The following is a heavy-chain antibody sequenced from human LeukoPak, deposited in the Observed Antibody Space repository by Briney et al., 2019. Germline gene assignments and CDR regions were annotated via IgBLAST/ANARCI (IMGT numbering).Heavy chain of an antibody. CDR2: ISSSGTTI. J-gene: IGHJ4*02. D-gene: IGHD3-9*01. Sequence: GGPLRLSCAASGFTFTGFYMSWIRQAPGKGLEWVSYISSSGTTIYYADSVMGRFTISRDNAKNSLYLQMNSLRAEDTAVYYCARALTGFIPGNWGQGTLVAVSS. CDR3: ARALTGFIPGN. CDR1: GFTFTGFY. V-gene: IGHV3-11*01.